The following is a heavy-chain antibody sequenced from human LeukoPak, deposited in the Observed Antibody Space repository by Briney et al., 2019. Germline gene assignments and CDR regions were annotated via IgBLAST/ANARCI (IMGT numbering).Heavy chain of an antibody. CDR2: IRNDGSIK. D-gene: IGHD3-10*01. J-gene: IGHJ4*02. V-gene: IGHV3-30*02. Sequence: GGSLRLSCPAFGFTFSSYGMHWVRQAPGKGLEWVAFIRNDGSIKYYADSVKGRFTISRDNSKNTLYLQMSSLRVDDTAVYYCAKGRAGMIRGVCDYWGQGTLVTVSS. CDR3: AKGRAGMIRGVCDY. CDR1: GFTFSSYG.